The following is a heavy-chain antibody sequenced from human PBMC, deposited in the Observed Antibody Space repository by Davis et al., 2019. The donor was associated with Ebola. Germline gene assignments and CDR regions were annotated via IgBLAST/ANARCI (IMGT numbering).Heavy chain of an antibody. Sequence: SETLSLTCSVSGGSISSYYWSWIRQPPGKGLEWIGYIYYSGSTNYNPSLKSRVTISVDTSKNQFSLKLSSVTAADTAVYYCAKGGGTSSSDFRRTWGQGTLVTVSS. J-gene: IGHJ5*02. D-gene: IGHD6-6*01. CDR2: IYYSGST. CDR1: GGSISSYY. CDR3: AKGGGTSSSDFRRT. V-gene: IGHV4-59*01.